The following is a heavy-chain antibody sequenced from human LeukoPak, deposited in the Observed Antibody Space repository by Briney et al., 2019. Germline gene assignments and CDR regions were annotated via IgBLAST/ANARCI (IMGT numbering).Heavy chain of an antibody. V-gene: IGHV4-59*01. CDR2: IYYSGST. CDR3: ASQRQDTNACFDY. Sequence: SETLSLTCSVSGVSISSYYWSWLRQPPGKGLEWIGYIYYSGSTNYNPSLKSRVTISVDTSRNQFSLNLRSVTAADTAVYYCASQRQDTNACFDYWGQGTLVIVSS. D-gene: IGHD6-25*01. J-gene: IGHJ4*02. CDR1: GVSISSYY.